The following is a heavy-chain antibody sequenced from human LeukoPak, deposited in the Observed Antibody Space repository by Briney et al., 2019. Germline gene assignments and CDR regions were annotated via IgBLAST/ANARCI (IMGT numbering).Heavy chain of an antibody. D-gene: IGHD2-2*01. CDR1: GYTFTSYD. CDR2: MNPNSGNT. Sequence: ASVKVSCKASGYTFTSYDINWVRQATGQGLEWMGWMNPNSGNTGYAQKFQGRVTMTRNTSISTAHMELSSLRSEDTAVYYCARVPAAPRRTGNWFDPWGQGTLVTVSS. CDR3: ARVPAAPRRTGNWFDP. J-gene: IGHJ5*02. V-gene: IGHV1-8*01.